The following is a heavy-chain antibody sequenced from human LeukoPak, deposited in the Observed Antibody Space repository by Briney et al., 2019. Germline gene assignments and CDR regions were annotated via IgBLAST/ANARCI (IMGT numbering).Heavy chain of an antibody. D-gene: IGHD3-10*01. Sequence: GGSLRLPCAASRFTFSDYYMSWVRQAPGKGLEWVSVLFSGGNTYYADSVKGRFTISRDNSRNTLYLQMNSLRAEDTAVYYCARESGFGALFPHCMDVWGQGTTVTVSS. CDR1: RFTFSDYY. V-gene: IGHV3-53*01. J-gene: IGHJ6*02. CDR3: ARESGFGALFPHCMDV. CDR2: LFSGGNT.